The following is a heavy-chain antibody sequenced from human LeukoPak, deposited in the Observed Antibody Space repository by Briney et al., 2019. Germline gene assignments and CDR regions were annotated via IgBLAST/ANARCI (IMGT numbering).Heavy chain of an antibody. V-gene: IGHV1-18*01. CDR1: GYRFNVYD. Sequence: GASVRVSCKTSGYRFNVYDILWVRQPPGHGLDYVGWISTYTGRANYAQKFQGRVSMITDTSTSTAYLELTNLTSSDTGLYYCARADGTNSGTNAFDVWGLGTMVTVAS. J-gene: IGHJ3*01. CDR2: ISTYTGRA. CDR3: ARADGTNSGTNAFDV. D-gene: IGHD4-23*01.